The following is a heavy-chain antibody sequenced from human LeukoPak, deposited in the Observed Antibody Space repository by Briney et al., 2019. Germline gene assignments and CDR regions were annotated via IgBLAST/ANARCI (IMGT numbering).Heavy chain of an antibody. Sequence: GASVKVSCKASRYTFTGFYIHWVRQAPGQGLEWMGWINPNTGDTNYAQTFQGRASMTRDPSITTAYMELSRLRSDDTAIYYCARDPLLTGYYWPYYFDYWGQGTLVTVSS. J-gene: IGHJ4*02. CDR1: RYTFTGFY. D-gene: IGHD3-9*01. V-gene: IGHV1-2*02. CDR3: ARDPLLTGYYWPYYFDY. CDR2: INPNTGDT.